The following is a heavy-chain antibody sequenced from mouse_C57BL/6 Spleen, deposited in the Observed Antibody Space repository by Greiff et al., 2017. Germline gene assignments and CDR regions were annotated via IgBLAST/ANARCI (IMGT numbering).Heavy chain of an antibody. CDR2: IHPSDSDT. CDR3: EIDGSSFYAMDY. CDR1: GYTFTSYW. Sequence: VQLQQPGAELVKPGASVKVSCKASGYTFTSYWMHWVKQRPGQGLEWIGRIHPSDSDTNYNQKFKGKATLTVDNSSSTAYMQRSSLTSEDSAVYYCEIDGSSFYAMDYWGQGTSVTVSS. J-gene: IGHJ4*01. V-gene: IGHV1-74*01. D-gene: IGHD1-1*01.